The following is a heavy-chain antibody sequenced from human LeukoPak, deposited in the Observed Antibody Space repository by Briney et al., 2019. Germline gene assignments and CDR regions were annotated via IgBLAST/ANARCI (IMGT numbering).Heavy chain of an antibody. CDR2: ISGSGGHT. D-gene: IGHD5-24*01. V-gene: IGHV3-23*01. J-gene: IGHJ6*03. CDR3: AKGGVATMRDGYNYYYYYMEV. Sequence: GGSLRLSCATSGITFSSHAMGWVRQAPGKGLEWVSLISGSGGHTYYGDSVKGRFTISRDNSKNTFYLQMNSLRADDTAVYYCAKGGVATMRDGYNYYYYYMEVWGKGTTVTVSS. CDR1: GITFSSHA.